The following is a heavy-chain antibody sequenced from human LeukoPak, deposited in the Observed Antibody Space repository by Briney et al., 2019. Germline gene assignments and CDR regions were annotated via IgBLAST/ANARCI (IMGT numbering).Heavy chain of an antibody. CDR1: GGSISSYY. CDR3: ARWAPYSSSWSNPKGYFDY. D-gene: IGHD6-13*01. CDR2: IYYSGST. V-gene: IGHV4-59*12. J-gene: IGHJ4*02. Sequence: KPSETLSLTCTVSGGSISSYYWSWIRQPPGKGLEWIGYIYYSGSTNYNPSLKSRVTISVDTSKNQFSLKLSSVTAADTAVYYCARWAPYSSSWSNPKGYFDYWGQGTLVTVSS.